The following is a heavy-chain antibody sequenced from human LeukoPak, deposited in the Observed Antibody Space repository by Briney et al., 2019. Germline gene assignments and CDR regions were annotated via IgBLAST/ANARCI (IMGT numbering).Heavy chain of an antibody. V-gene: IGHV3-30*03. D-gene: IGHD6-13*01. CDR3: ATKAAAGTYYYYGMDV. CDR1: GFTFSSYG. Sequence: GGSLRLSWAASGFTFSSYGMPWVRQAPGKGLEWVAVISYDGSNKYYADSVKGRFTISRDNSKNTLYLQMNNLRAEDTAVYYCATKAAAGTYYYYGMDVWGQGTTVTVSS. J-gene: IGHJ6*01. CDR2: ISYDGSNK.